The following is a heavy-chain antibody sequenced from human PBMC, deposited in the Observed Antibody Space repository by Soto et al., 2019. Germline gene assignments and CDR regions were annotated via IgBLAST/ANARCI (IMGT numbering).Heavy chain of an antibody. CDR3: AKTYSSGRGAFDV. CDR1: GFTFSSYS. CDR2: ISSGSSTI. D-gene: IGHD6-19*01. V-gene: IGHV3-48*01. J-gene: IGHJ3*01. Sequence: EVQLVESGGGLVQPGGSLRLSCAASGFTFSSYSMNWVRQAPGKGLEWVSYISSGSSTIYYADSVKGRFTISRDNAQNSLYLQMNSLRAEDTAVSYCAKTYSSGRGAFDVWGQGTMVTVSS.